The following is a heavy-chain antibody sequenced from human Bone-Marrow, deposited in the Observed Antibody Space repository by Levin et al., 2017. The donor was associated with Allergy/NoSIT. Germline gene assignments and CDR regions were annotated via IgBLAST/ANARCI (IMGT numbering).Heavy chain of an antibody. V-gene: IGHV1-3*01. CDR1: GYSFTHYA. CDR2: INPVNGNT. J-gene: IGHJ5*02. D-gene: IGHD5-12*01. CDR3: AREVIPRGSSRQWLPLDWFDP. Sequence: GESLKISCKASGYSFTHYAIHWVRQAPGQRLEWMGWINPVNGNTKYSQNFQGRVTITKDTSASTVYVELSSLRSEDTAVYYCAREVIPRGSSRQWLPLDWFDPCGQRTLVTVSS.